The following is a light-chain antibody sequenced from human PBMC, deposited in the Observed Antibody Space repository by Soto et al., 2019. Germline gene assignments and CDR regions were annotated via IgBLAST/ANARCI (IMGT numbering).Light chain of an antibody. V-gene: IGKV3-20*01. CDR3: QEYGSSRT. J-gene: IGKJ1*01. CDR2: GAS. CDR1: QSVSSTY. Sequence: EIVLTQSPGTLSLSPGEKATLSCRASQSVSSTYLAWYQQKPGQAPRLLIYGASSRAAGIPDRFSGSGSGTDFTLTISRLEPEDSPVYYCQEYGSSRTFGHGTKVEIK.